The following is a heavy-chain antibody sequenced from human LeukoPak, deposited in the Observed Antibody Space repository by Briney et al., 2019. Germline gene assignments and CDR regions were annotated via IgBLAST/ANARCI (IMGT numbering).Heavy chain of an antibody. J-gene: IGHJ5*02. CDR2: IIPIFGTA. CDR1: GGTFSSYA. CDR3: ARAGSPYYDSSGYHNWFDP. V-gene: IGHV1-69*13. D-gene: IGHD3-22*01. Sequence: EASVKVSCKASGGTFSSYAISWVRQAPGQGLEWMGGIIPIFGTANYAQKFQGRVTITADESTSTAYMELSSLRSEDTAVYYCARAGSPYYDSSGYHNWFDPWGQGTLVTVSS.